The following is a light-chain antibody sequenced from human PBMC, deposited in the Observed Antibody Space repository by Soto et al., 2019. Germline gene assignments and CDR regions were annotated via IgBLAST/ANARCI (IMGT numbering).Light chain of an antibody. CDR1: QSVSSSY. J-gene: IGKJ2*01. Sequence: EIVLTQSPGTLSLSPGERATLSCRASQSVSSSYLAWYQQKPGQAPRPHIYGASNRATGIPDRFSGSGSGTDFTLTISRLEPQDFSVYFCQQYNNSPEYTFGQGTKLEIK. V-gene: IGKV3-20*01. CDR3: QQYNNSPEYT. CDR2: GAS.